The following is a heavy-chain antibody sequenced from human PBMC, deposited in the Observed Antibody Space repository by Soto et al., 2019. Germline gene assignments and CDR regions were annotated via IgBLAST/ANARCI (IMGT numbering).Heavy chain of an antibody. CDR3: ARLVYDSSGYRPG. J-gene: IGHJ4*02. CDR2: IYYSGST. Sequence: SETLSLTCPFSYGSISSSSYYLGFLHQPPGKGLEWIGSIYYSGSTYYNPSLKSRVTISVDTSKNQFSLKLSSVTAADTAVYYCARLVYDSSGYRPGWGQGTLVTV. CDR1: YGSISSSSYY. V-gene: IGHV4-39*01. D-gene: IGHD3-22*01.